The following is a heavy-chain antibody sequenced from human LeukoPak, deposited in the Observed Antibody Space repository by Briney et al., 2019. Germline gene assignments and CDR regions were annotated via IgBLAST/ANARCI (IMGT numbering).Heavy chain of an antibody. CDR1: GFSFSTDG. J-gene: IGHJ5*02. Sequence: GGSLRLSCAASGFSFSTDGMHWVRQAPGKGLEWVAVISNDGSNKYYADSVKGRFTISRDDSKNTLYLQMNSLRVEDTAVYYCAKDLIAAGWFDPWGQGTLVTVSS. D-gene: IGHD6-6*01. V-gene: IGHV3-30*18. CDR2: ISNDGSNK. CDR3: AKDLIAAGWFDP.